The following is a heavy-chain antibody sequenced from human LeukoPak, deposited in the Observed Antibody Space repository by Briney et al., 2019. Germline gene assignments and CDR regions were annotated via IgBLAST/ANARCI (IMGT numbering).Heavy chain of an antibody. Sequence: ASVKVSCKASGYTFTSYAINWVRQAPGQGLEWMGWINTNTGNPTYAQGFTGRFVFSLDTSVSTAYLQISSLKAEDTAVYYCARATRRDSSGYYRRVYNYYYYMDVWGKGTTVTVSS. J-gene: IGHJ6*03. CDR3: ARATRRDSSGYYRRVYNYYYYMDV. CDR1: GYTFTSYA. D-gene: IGHD3-22*01. V-gene: IGHV7-4-1*02. CDR2: INTNTGNP.